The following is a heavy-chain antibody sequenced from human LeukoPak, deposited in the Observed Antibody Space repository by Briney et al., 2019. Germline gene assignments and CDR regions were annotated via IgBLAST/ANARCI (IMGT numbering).Heavy chain of an antibody. D-gene: IGHD2-2*01. J-gene: IGHJ1*01. CDR1: GDSVSSNSAT. Sequence: SQTLSLTCAISGDSVSSNSATWTWIRQSPSRGLEWLGRTYYRSKWYNEYAESVKSRITISPDTSKNQFSLQLNSVTPEDTAVYYCVREGSRSTFQHWGQGTLVTVSS. CDR3: VREGSRSTFQH. V-gene: IGHV6-1*01. CDR2: TYYRSKWYN.